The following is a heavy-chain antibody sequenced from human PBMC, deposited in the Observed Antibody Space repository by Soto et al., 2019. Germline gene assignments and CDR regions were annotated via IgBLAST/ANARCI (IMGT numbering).Heavy chain of an antibody. D-gene: IGHD3-22*01. CDR2: IIPIFGTA. CDR1: GGTFSSYA. V-gene: IGHV1-69*01. J-gene: IGHJ4*02. Sequence: QVQLVQSGAEVKKPGSSVKVSRKASGGTFSSYAISWVRQAPGQGLEWMGGIIPIFGTANYAQKFQGRVMITADESTSTAYMELSSLISEDTAVYYCARTYYYDSSGYLGFDYWGQGTLVTVSS. CDR3: ARTYYYDSSGYLGFDY.